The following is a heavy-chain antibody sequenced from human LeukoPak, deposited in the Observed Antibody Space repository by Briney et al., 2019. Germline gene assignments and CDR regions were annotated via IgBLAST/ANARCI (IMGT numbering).Heavy chain of an antibody. J-gene: IGHJ4*01. Sequence: PGRSLRLSRAPSGFTFSGSAMHWVRQASGKGLEWVGRIRSNANSYAPAYAPSVKGRFTISRDDSKDTAYLQMNSLKTEYTAVYYCTRPSIYDYWGQGTLVTVSS. V-gene: IGHV3-73*01. CDR2: IRSNANSYAP. CDR3: TRPSIYDY. D-gene: IGHD6-6*01. CDR1: GFTFSGSA.